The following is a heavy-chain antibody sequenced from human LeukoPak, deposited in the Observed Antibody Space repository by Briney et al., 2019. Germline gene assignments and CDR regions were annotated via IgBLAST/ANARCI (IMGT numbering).Heavy chain of an antibody. CDR3: AKDHGTNVYDPFDY. V-gene: IGHV3-23*01. J-gene: IGHJ4*02. D-gene: IGHD2-8*01. CDR2: ISNGGAGT. Sequence: GGSLRLSCAASGFNFRSHAMSWVRQAPGKGLQWVSVISNGGAGTYYADSVKGRFTISRDNSKSILYLQMSSLRAEDTAVYYCAKDHGTNVYDPFDYWGQGTLVTVSS. CDR1: GFNFRSHA.